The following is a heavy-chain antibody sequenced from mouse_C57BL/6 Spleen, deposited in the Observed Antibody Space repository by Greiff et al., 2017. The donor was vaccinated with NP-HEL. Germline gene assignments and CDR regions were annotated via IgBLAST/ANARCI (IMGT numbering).Heavy chain of an antibody. Sequence: QVQLKQPGAELVRPGTSVKLSCKASGYTFTSYWMHWVKQRPGQGLEWIGVIDPSDSYTNYNQKFKGKATLTVDTSSSTAYMQLSSLTSEDSAVYYCARSGTDYAMDYWGQGTSVTVSS. V-gene: IGHV1-59*01. CDR2: IDPSDSYT. J-gene: IGHJ4*01. CDR1: GYTFTSYW. CDR3: ARSGTDYAMDY. D-gene: IGHD3-3*01.